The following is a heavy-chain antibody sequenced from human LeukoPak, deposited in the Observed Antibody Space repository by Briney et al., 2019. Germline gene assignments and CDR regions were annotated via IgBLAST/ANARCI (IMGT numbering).Heavy chain of an antibody. CDR1: GFTFSNYA. Sequence: GGSLRLSCAASGFTFSNYAMSWVRQAPGKGLELVSVISGSGGYTNYADSVKGRFTISRDNSKNTLYLQMNSLRAEDTAVYYCAKAGSANYFDYWGQGTLVTVSS. CDR3: AKAGSANYFDY. J-gene: IGHJ4*02. V-gene: IGHV3-23*01. CDR2: ISGSGGYT.